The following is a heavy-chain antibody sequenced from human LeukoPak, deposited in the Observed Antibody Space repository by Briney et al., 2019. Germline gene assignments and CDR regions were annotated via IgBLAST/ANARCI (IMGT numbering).Heavy chain of an antibody. CDR2: ISGNNGNT. CDR1: GYTFIIYG. J-gene: IGHJ4*02. CDR3: ARGRAAGTFWLDY. Sequence: ASVTVSFKASGYTFIIYGISWVRQAPGQGLEWMGWISGNNGNTNYAQKVQGRVTMTTDTSTSTAYMELRSLRSDDTAVYYCARGRAAGTFWLDYWGQGTLVTVSS. D-gene: IGHD6-13*01. V-gene: IGHV1-18*01.